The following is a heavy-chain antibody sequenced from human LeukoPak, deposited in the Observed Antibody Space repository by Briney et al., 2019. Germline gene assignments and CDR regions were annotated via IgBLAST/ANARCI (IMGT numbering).Heavy chain of an antibody. V-gene: IGHV3-23*01. CDR1: GFTVSSEY. Sequence: PGGSLRLSCAASGFTVSSEYMSWVRQAPGKGLEWVSAISGSGGSTYYADSVKGRFTISRDNSKNTLYLQMNSLRAEDTAVYYCAKNRLKSYPGTDFDYWGQGTLVTVSS. J-gene: IGHJ4*02. D-gene: IGHD3-10*01. CDR3: AKNRLKSYPGTDFDY. CDR2: ISGSGGST.